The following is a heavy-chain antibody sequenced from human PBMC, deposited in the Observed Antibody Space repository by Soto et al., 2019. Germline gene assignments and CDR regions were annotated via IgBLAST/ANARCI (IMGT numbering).Heavy chain of an antibody. Sequence: ASVKVSCKASGYTFTSYDINWVRQATGQGLEWMGWMNPNSGNTGYAQKFQGRVTMTRNTSISTAYMELSSLRSEDTAVYYCARKKRLRLNWFDPWGQGTLVTVSS. CDR1: GYTFTSYD. D-gene: IGHD5-12*01. J-gene: IGHJ5*02. CDR3: ARKKRLRLNWFDP. CDR2: MNPNSGNT. V-gene: IGHV1-8*01.